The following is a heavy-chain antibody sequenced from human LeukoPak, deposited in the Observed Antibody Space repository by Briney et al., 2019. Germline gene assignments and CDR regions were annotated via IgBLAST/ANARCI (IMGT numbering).Heavy chain of an antibody. Sequence: SENLSLNCTVYGGTISSYYWSWIRKPTGKGQASISNIYYSGSTHYNPSLNIRVTISVDTSKNQFSLKLSSVTAADTGVYYCARDGPGYSGYDVRSYYYYGMDVWGKGTTVTVSS. D-gene: IGHD5-12*01. CDR2: IYYSGST. CDR3: ARDGPGYSGYDVRSYYYYGMDV. V-gene: IGHV4-59*01. CDR1: GGTISSYY. J-gene: IGHJ6*04.